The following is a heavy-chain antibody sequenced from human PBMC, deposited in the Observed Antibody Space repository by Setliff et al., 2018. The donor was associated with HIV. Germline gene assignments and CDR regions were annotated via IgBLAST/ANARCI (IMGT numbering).Heavy chain of an antibody. CDR1: GYTFTGAF. Sequence: ASVKVSCKPSGYTFTGAFMHWVRQAPGQGLEWMGWINCHSVGTYYAQNCQGRVTMTRAPSVSTAYMDLSRLRSDDTAVYYCARGAWIQLWNGDFDIWGQGTMVTVSS. D-gene: IGHD5-18*01. V-gene: IGHV1-2*02. CDR2: INCHSVGT. CDR3: ARGAWIQLWNGDFDI. J-gene: IGHJ3*02.